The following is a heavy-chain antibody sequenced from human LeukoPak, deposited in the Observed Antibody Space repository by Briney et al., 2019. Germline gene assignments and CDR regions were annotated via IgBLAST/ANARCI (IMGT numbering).Heavy chain of an antibody. CDR3: ARDSDSYSGYEFDY. V-gene: IGHV1-69*04. D-gene: IGHD5-12*01. Sequence: SVKVSCKASGGTLSSYAIRWVPQAPGQGLEWMGRIIPILGIANYAQKFKGRVTITADKPTSTAYMELSSLRSEDTAVYYCARDSDSYSGYEFDYWGQGTLVTVSS. CDR2: IIPILGIA. CDR1: GGTLSSYA. J-gene: IGHJ4*02.